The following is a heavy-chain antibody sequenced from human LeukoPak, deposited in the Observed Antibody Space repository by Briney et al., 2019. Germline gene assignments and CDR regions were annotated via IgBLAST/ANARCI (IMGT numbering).Heavy chain of an antibody. CDR1: GYSISSGYF. D-gene: IGHD3-9*01. J-gene: IGHJ5*02. CDR2: IYQSETA. V-gene: IGHV4-38-2*02. CDR3: ARTNFDWLLIDWFDP. Sequence: SETLSLTCTVSGYSISSGYFWGWMRQPPGKGLEWIGSIYQSETAHYNPSLKSRVTISVDTSKNQFSLKLSSVTAADTAVYYCARTNFDWLLIDWFDPWGQGTLVTVSS.